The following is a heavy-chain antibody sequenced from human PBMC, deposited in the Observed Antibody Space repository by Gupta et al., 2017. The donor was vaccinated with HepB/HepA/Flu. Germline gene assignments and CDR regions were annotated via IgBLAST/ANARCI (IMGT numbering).Heavy chain of an antibody. CDR3: TNAFLRHSFDF. Sequence: EVQLAESGGGLVQPGGSLNLSCAASGFTFRSYWMSWVRQAPGKGLEWVADIKQDGGEKTYVDSVKGRFTISRDNAKKTLDLQMHSLRAEDTAVYYCTNAFLRHSFDFWGQGTLVTVSS. J-gene: IGHJ4*02. D-gene: IGHD6-6*01. CDR2: IKQDGGEK. CDR1: GFTFRSYW. V-gene: IGHV3-7*01.